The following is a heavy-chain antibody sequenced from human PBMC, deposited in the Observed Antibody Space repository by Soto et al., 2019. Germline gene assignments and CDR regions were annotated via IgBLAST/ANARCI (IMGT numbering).Heavy chain of an antibody. D-gene: IGHD2-21*02. CDR1: RFTFNSLS. CDR2: ISHDGRVT. V-gene: IGHV3-30*04. J-gene: IGHJ4*02. Sequence: QVQLVESGGGMVQPGTSLRLSCAASRFTFNSLSLHWVRQRPDKGLEWVAVISHDGRVTFYADFVKGRFTVSRDNSKNTIYLQVNSLRAEDTAVYYCAREPYGDSQYFDYWGQGTLVTVSS. CDR3: AREPYGDSQYFDY.